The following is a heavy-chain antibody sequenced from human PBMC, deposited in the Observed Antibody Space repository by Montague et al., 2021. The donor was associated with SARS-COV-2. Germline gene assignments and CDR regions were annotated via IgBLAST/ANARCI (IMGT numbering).Heavy chain of an antibody. J-gene: IGHJ5*02. CDR1: GGSISGYY. D-gene: IGHD1-26*01. CDR2: IYYSGST. CDR3: ARHLPYSGSYNWFDP. Sequence: SETLSLTCTVSGGSISGYYGSWIRQSPGKGLEWIGYIYYSGSTTYNPSLKNRVSISVDSAKRQFSLKLSAVTAADSVVYYCARHLPYSGSYNWFDPWGQGTLVTVSS. V-gene: IGHV4-59*08.